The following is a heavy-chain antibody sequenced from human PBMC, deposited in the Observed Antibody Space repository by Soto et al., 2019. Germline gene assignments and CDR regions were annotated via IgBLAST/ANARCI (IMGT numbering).Heavy chain of an antibody. CDR3: ASGYSYGTGAFDI. V-gene: IGHV3-21*01. Sequence: LRLSCAASGFTFISYSMNWVRQAPGKGLEWVSSISSSSSYIYYADSVKGRFTISRDNAKNSLYLQMNSLRAEDTAVYYCASGYSYGTGAFDIWGQGTMVTVSS. CDR2: ISSSSSYI. D-gene: IGHD5-18*01. CDR1: GFTFISYS. J-gene: IGHJ3*02.